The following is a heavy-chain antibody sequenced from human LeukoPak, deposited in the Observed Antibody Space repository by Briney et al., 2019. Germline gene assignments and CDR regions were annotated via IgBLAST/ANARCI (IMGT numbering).Heavy chain of an antibody. D-gene: IGHD2-21*02. Sequence: PGGSLRLSCAASGFTFSSYDMHWVRQAPGKGLEWVAVIWYDGSNKYYADSVKGRFTISRDNSKNTLYLQMNSLRAEDTAVYYCAKDSEELAYCGGDCYFNWYFDLWGRGTLVTVSS. J-gene: IGHJ2*01. CDR1: GFTFSSYD. CDR2: IWYDGSNK. V-gene: IGHV3-33*06. CDR3: AKDSEELAYCGGDCYFNWYFDL.